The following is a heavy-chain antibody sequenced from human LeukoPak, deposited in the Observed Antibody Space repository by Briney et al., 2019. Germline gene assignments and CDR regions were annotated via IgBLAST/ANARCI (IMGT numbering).Heavy chain of an antibody. CDR2: IYSNDNT. CDR1: GFTVSSSY. Sequence: PGGSLRLSCAASGFTVSSSYMSWVRQAPGKGLEYVSLIYSNDNTYYADSMKGRVIISRDNSKNTLYLQMNSLRAEDTAVYYCARVGYYYDSSGSRTDYFDYWGQGPLVTVSS. CDR3: ARVGYYYDSSGSRTDYFDY. V-gene: IGHV3-66*01. D-gene: IGHD3-22*01. J-gene: IGHJ4*02.